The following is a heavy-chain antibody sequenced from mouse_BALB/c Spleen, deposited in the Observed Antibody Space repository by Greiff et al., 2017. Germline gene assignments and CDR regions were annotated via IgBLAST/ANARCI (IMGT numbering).Heavy chain of an antibody. CDR3: ARYDGHAMDY. V-gene: IGHV1-69*01. CDR2: IDTSDSYT. D-gene: IGHD2-3*01. J-gene: IGHJ4*01. CDR1: GYTFTDYW. Sequence: VKLQQPGAELVMPGASVKMSCKASGYTFTDYWMHWVKQRPGQGLEWIGAIDTSDSYTSYNQKFKGKATLTVDESSSTAYMQLSSLTSEDSAVYYCARYDGHAMDYWGQGTSVTVSS.